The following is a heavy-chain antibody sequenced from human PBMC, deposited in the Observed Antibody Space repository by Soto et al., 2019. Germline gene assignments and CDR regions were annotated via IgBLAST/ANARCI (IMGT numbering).Heavy chain of an antibody. CDR1: GGTFSSYA. J-gene: IGHJ6*02. V-gene: IGHV1-69*12. D-gene: IGHD6-6*01. CDR2: IIPIFGTA. CDR3: ASLTPSYSSSSYYGMDV. Sequence: QVQLVQSGAEVKKPGSSVKVSCKASGGTFSSYAISWVRQAPGQGLEWMGGIIPIFGTANYAQKFQGRVTITADESTSTAYMELSSPRSEDTAVYYCASLTPSYSSSSYYGMDVWGQGTTVTVSS.